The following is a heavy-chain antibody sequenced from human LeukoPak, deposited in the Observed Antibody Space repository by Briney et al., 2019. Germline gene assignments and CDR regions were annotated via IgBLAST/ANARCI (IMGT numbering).Heavy chain of an antibody. V-gene: IGHV1-2*02. J-gene: IGHJ5*02. CDR3: ARVVHSSGWYLRDWFDP. Sequence: GASVKVSCKASGYTFTGYYMHWVRQAPGQGLEWMGWINPNSGGTNYAQKFQGRVTMTRDTSISTAYMELSRLRSDDTAVYYCARVVHSSGWYLRDWFDPWGQGTLVTVSS. CDR1: GYTFTGYY. D-gene: IGHD6-19*01. CDR2: INPNSGGT.